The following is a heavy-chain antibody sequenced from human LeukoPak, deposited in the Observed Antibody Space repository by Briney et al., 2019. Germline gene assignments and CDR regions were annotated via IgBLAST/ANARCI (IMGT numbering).Heavy chain of an antibody. CDR1: GFTFSSYS. CDR2: ISSNSSTI. Sequence: GGSLRLSCAASGFTFSSYSMNWVRQAPGEGLEWVSYISSNSSTIYYADSVKGRFTISRDNAKNPLYLQMNSLRAEDTAVYYCARDPPMVRGVIYYYYMDVWGKGTTVTVSS. V-gene: IGHV3-48*04. CDR3: ARDPPMVRGVIYYYYMDV. J-gene: IGHJ6*03. D-gene: IGHD3-10*01.